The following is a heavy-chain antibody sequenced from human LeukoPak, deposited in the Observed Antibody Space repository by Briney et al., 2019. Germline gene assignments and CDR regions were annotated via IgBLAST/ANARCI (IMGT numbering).Heavy chain of an antibody. J-gene: IGHJ3*02. CDR2: VYYSGST. D-gene: IGHD2-15*01. CDR3: ARTVGYCSGGSCYPGSAFDI. CDR1: GGSISSSC. V-gene: IGHV4-59*01. Sequence: SETLSLTCTVSGGSISSSCWTWIRQPPGKGLEWIGYVYYSGSTNYNPSLKSRVTISVDTSKNQFSLKLSSVTAADTAVYYCARTVGYCSGGSCYPGSAFDIWGQGTMVTVSS.